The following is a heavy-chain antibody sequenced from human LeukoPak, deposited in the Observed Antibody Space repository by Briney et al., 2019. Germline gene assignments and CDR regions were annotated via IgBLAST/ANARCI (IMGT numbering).Heavy chain of an antibody. CDR1: GFTVSSNY. V-gene: IGHV3-53*01. D-gene: IGHD1-26*01. Sequence: GGSLRLFCAASGFTVSSNYMSWVRQAPGKGLEWVSVIYSGGSTYYEDSVKGRFTISRDNSKNTLYLQMNSLRAEDTAVYYCARYRSGSYSYFHYSGQAGLVTVSS. CDR3: ARYRSGSYSYFHY. CDR2: IYSGGST. J-gene: IGHJ4*02.